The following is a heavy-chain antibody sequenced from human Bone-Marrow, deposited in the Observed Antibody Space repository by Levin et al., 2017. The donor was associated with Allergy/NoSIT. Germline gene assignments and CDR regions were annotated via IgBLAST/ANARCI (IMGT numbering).Heavy chain of an antibody. CDR1: GDSISDSY. CDR2: ISYSGRT. D-gene: IGHD4-11*01. Sequence: PSETLSLTCTVSGDSISDSYWSWIRQPPGKGLEWIGCISYSGRTDYNPYFKSRVSMSKDTSRNQFSLSLTSVTTADTAVYYCAGRHEGDYDYWGQGNLVTVSS. CDR3: AGRHEGDYDY. V-gene: IGHV4-59*01. J-gene: IGHJ4*02.